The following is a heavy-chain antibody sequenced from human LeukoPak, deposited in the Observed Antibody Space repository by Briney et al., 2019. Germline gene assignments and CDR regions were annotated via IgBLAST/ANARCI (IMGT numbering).Heavy chain of an antibody. CDR2: ISGDGGST. CDR3: AKDLGFGSIAARGSDY. V-gene: IGHV3-43*02. J-gene: IGHJ4*02. D-gene: IGHD6-6*01. CDR1: GFTFSSYW. Sequence: GGSLRLSCAASGFTFSSYWMHWVRQAPGKGLEWVSLISGDGGSTYYADSVKGRFTISRDNSKNSLYLQMNSLRTEDTALYYCAKDLGFGSIAARGSDYWGQGTLVTVSS.